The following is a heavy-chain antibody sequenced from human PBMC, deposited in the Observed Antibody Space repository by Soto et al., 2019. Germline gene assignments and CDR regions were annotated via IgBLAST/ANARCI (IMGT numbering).Heavy chain of an antibody. Sequence: GGSLRLSCAASGFTFSSYSMNWVRQAPGKGLEWVSYISSSSSTIYYADSVKGRFTISRDNAKNSLYLQMNSLRDEDTAVYYCARVRVGYCSGGSCYSSGYYYGIDVWGQGTTVTVSS. D-gene: IGHD2-15*01. V-gene: IGHV3-48*02. CDR2: ISSSSSTI. CDR1: GFTFSSYS. J-gene: IGHJ6*02. CDR3: ARVRVGYCSGGSCYSSGYYYGIDV.